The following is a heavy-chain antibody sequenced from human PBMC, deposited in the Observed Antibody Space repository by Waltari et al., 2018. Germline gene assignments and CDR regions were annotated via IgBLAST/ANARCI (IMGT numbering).Heavy chain of an antibody. D-gene: IGHD3-3*01. CDR1: GFTVSSNY. J-gene: IGHJ4*02. V-gene: IGHV3-66*02. CDR3: ARGTYYDLDY. Sequence: EVQLVESGGGLVQPGGSLRLSCAASGFTVSSNYMTWVRQAPGKGLEWVSCIYTGGGIFYADSVRGRFTISRDNSKNTLYLLMNSLRAEDTAVYYCARGTYYDLDYWGQGTLVTVSS. CDR2: IYTGGGI.